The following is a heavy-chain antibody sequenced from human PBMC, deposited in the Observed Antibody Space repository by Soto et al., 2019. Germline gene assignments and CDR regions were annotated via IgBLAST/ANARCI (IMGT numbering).Heavy chain of an antibody. Sequence: GGALRLSCAAPGFTFSSNYMSWVRQAPGKGLEWVSVIYSVGSTYYADSVKGRFTISRDNSKNTLYLQMNSLRAEDTAVYYCARGNSPDGYNFGHWGQGTLVTVPQ. V-gene: IGHV3-53*01. CDR3: ARGNSPDGYNFGH. CDR1: GFTFSSNY. CDR2: IYSVGST. D-gene: IGHD5-12*01. J-gene: IGHJ4*02.